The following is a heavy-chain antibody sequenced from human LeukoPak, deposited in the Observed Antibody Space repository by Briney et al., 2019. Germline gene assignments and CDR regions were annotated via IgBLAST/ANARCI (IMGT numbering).Heavy chain of an antibody. V-gene: IGHV3-48*01. Sequence: GGSLRLSCAASGFTFSSYSMNWVREAPGKGLEWVSYISSSSSTIYYADSVKGRFTISRDNAKNSLYLQMNSLRAEDTAVYYCARGRVITMVRGVLVYWGQGTLVTVSS. D-gene: IGHD3-10*01. CDR1: GFTFSSYS. CDR2: ISSSSSTI. CDR3: ARGRVITMVRGVLVY. J-gene: IGHJ4*02.